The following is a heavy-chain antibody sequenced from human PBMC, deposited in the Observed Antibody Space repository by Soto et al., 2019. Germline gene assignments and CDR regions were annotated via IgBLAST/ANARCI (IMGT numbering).Heavy chain of an antibody. J-gene: IGHJ5*02. CDR1: GGYIVDHG. CDR2: ILYTGYT. V-gene: IGHV4-59*11. CDR3: ARERGEWFGDLLPHGWFDP. Sequence: SVLLSLSSSVAGGYIVDHGWSWIRPQQGKGLEWIGYILYTGYTNYNPSLKSRITISIDTSRNQFSLRLSSVTAADTAVYYCARERGEWFGDLLPHGWFDPWSQGTLVSVSS. D-gene: IGHD3-10*01.